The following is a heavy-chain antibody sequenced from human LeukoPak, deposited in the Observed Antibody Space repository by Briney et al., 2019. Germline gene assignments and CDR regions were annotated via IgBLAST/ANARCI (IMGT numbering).Heavy chain of an antibody. CDR2: IGASGGST. Sequence: GGSLRLSCATSGFTFSSYAMSWVRQAPGKGLEWVSGIGASGGSTYYADSVKGRFTISRDNSKNTLYLQMNSLRDEDTAMYSCATLLLGVGGDYWGQGTLVTVSS. V-gene: IGHV3-23*01. CDR3: ATLLLGVGGDY. D-gene: IGHD2-15*01. J-gene: IGHJ4*02. CDR1: GFTFSSYA.